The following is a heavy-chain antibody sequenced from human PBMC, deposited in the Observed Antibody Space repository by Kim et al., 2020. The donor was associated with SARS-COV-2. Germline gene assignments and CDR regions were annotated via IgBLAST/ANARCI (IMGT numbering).Heavy chain of an antibody. D-gene: IGHD3-10*01. J-gene: IGHJ4*02. V-gene: IGHV4-34*01. CDR3: ARGPAMVRVDY. Sequence: SETLSLTCAVYGGSFSGYYWSWIRQPPGKGLEWIGEINHSGSTNYNPSLKSRVTISVDTSKNQFSLKLSSVTAADTAVYYCARGPAMVRVDYWGQGTLVTVSS. CDR1: GGSFSGYY. CDR2: INHSGST.